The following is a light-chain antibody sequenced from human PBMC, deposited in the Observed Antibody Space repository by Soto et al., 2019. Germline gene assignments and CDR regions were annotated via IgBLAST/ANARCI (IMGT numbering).Light chain of an antibody. CDR1: QSVSSSY. V-gene: IGKV3-20*01. Sequence: EIVLTQSPGTLSLSPGERATLSCRASQSVSSSYLAWYQQKPGQAPRLLIYGASSRATGIPDRFSGSGSGTDFTLTISRLEPEDCVVYYCQHYGSSPYTFGQGTKLVIK. CDR2: GAS. CDR3: QHYGSSPYT. J-gene: IGKJ2*01.